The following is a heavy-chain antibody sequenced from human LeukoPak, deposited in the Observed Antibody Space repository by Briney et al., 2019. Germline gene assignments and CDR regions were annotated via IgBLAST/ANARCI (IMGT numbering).Heavy chain of an antibody. CDR2: IYYSGST. Sequence: SETLSLTCTVSGGSISSYYWSWIRQPPGKGLEWIGYIYYSGSTNYNPSLKSRVTISVDTSKNQFSLKLSSVTAADTAVYYCASSGSYGIAVASFDYWGQGTLVTVSS. J-gene: IGHJ4*02. CDR3: ASSGSYGIAVASFDY. D-gene: IGHD6-19*01. V-gene: IGHV4-59*01. CDR1: GGSISSYY.